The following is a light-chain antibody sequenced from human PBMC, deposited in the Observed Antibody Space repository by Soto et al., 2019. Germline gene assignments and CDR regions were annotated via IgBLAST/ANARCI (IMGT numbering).Light chain of an antibody. CDR1: QSISSY. Sequence: DIQMTQSPSSLSASVGDRVTITCRASQSISSYLNWYQQKPGKAPKLLIYAASSLQSGFASRFSGSGSWTDFTLTISSLQPEDFATYYCQQSYSTPYTFGQGTKLEIK. J-gene: IGKJ2*01. CDR2: AAS. CDR3: QQSYSTPYT. V-gene: IGKV1-39*01.